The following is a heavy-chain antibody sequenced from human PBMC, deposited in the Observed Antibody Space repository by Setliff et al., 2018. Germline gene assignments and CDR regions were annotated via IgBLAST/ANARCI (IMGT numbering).Heavy chain of an antibody. CDR2: ISARTGLT. Sequence: PGGSLRLSCEASGFTFSSYTMTWVRQAPGEGLEWVSGISARTGLTYYADSVKGRFTMSRDISKNTVYLHMTSLRAEDTAMYYCAKRGDTRTFDYWGQGTLVTV. D-gene: IGHD5-18*01. CDR3: AKRGDTRTFDY. CDR1: GFTFSSYT. V-gene: IGHV3-23*01. J-gene: IGHJ4*02.